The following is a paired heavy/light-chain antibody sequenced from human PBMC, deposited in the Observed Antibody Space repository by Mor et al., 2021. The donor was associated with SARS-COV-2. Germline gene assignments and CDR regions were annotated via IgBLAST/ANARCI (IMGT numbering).Light chain of an antibody. CDR3: QTWGTDFRV. V-gene: IGLV4-69*01. J-gene: IGLJ3*02. CDR2: LNSDGSH. CDR1: SGHSSYA. Sequence: QVVLTQSPSASASLGASVKLTCTLSSGHSSYAIAWHQQQPEKGPRYLMTLNSDGSHNKGDGIPDRFSGSSSGAERYLTISSLQSEDEADYYCQTWGTDFRVFGGGTKLTVL.
Heavy chain of an antibody. D-gene: IGHD2-2*01. Sequence: EVHLVQSGAEVKKPGESLKISCKGSGYSSTSYWIAWVRQMPGKGLEWMGIIYPDDSDTKYSPSFQGQVTISADKSISTAYLQWSSLKASDTALYYCASSSSGPIDYWGQGTLVTVSS. CDR3: ASSSSGPIDY. CDR1: GYSSTSYW. V-gene: IGHV5-51*03. J-gene: IGHJ4*02. CDR2: IYPDDSDT.